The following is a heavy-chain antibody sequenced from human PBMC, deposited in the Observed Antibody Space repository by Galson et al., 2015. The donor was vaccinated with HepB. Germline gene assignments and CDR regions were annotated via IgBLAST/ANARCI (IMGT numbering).Heavy chain of an antibody. V-gene: IGHV6-1*01. CDR1: GDSVSSNSAA. D-gene: IGHD6-19*01. J-gene: IGHJ4*02. CDR2: TYYRSKWYN. CDR3: ARAGAQSGYSSGWYVGPFDY. Sequence: CAISGDSVSSNSAAWNWIRQSPSGGPEWLGRTYYRSKWYNDYAVSVKSRISINPDTSKNQFSLQLNSVTPEDTAVYYCARAGAQSGYSSGWYVGPFDYWGQGTLVTVSA.